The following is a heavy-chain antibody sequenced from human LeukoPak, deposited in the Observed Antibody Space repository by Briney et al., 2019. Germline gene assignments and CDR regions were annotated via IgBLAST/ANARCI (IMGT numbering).Heavy chain of an antibody. Sequence: PGGSLRLSCAASGFTVSSNFMSWVRQAPGKGLEWVSVILTAGKTYYADSVKGRFTISRDNAKNTLYLQMNSLRAEDTAVYYCARDSSPGWFDPWGQGTLVTVSS. CDR1: GFTVSSNF. J-gene: IGHJ5*02. CDR2: ILTAGKT. V-gene: IGHV3-53*01. CDR3: ARDSSPGWFDP.